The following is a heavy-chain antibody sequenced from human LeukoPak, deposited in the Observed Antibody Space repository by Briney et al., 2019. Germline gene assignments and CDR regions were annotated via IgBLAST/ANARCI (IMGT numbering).Heavy chain of an antibody. D-gene: IGHD6-6*01. CDR3: ARGGRSVGGSSSSKSYYYYYYMDV. CDR1: GGTFSSYA. CDR2: IIPIFGTA. Sequence: ASVKVSCKASGGTFSSYAISWVRQAPGQGLEWMGGIIPIFGTANYAQKFQGRVTITTDESTSTAYMELSSLRSEDTAVYYCARGGRSVGGSSSSKSYYYYYYMDVWGKGTTVTVSS. V-gene: IGHV1-69*05. J-gene: IGHJ6*03.